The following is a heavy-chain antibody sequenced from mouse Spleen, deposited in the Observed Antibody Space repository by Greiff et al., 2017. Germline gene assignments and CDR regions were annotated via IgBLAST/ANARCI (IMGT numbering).Heavy chain of an antibody. CDR3: TRRGPFITTVVGYAMDY. V-gene: IGHV1-15*01. D-gene: IGHD1-1*01. J-gene: IGHJ4*01. Sequence: QVQLQQSGAELVRPGASVTLSCKASGYTFTDYEMHWVKQTPVHGLEWIGAIDPETGGTAYNQKFKGKAILTADKSSSTAYMELRSLTSEDSAVYYCTRRGPFITTVVGYAMDYWGQGTSVTVSS. CDR2: IDPETGGT. CDR1: GYTFTDYE.